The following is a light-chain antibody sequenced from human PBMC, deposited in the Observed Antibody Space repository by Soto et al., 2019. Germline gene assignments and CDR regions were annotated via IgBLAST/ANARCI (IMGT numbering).Light chain of an antibody. Sequence: QSALAQPPSASGSPGQSVTISCTGTSSDVGAYNYVSWYQQHPGKAPKLIIYDVSQRSSGVPDRFSGSKSGNTASLTVSGLQAEDEAVYYCNSFAGSAHVVFGGGTKLTVL. CDR3: NSFAGSAHVV. V-gene: IGLV2-8*01. CDR1: SSDVGAYNY. J-gene: IGLJ2*01. CDR2: DVS.